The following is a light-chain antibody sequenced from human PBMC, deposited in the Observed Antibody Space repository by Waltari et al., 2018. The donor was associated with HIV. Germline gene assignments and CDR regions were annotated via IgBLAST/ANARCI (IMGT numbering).Light chain of an antibody. V-gene: IGLV2-8*01. CDR1: RWDVGACNY. CDR3: TSYGGTNNLL. Sequence: QSALSQTPSASGSPGQSVTIFCTGVRWDVGACNYVFWYQQHPGKAPRLIIYEVNMRPSGVPDRFSGAQSGTTASLTVSGLQAEDEADYYCTSYGGTNNLLVGGGTTLTVL. CDR2: EVN. J-gene: IGLJ2*01.